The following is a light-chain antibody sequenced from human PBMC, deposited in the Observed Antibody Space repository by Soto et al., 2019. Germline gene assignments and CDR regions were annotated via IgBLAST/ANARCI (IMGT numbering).Light chain of an antibody. CDR2: KAS. CDR1: QTISSW. CDR3: PHYNSYSEA. Sequence: DIQMTQSPSTLSGSVGDRVTITCRASQTISSWLAWYQQKPGKAPKLLIYKASTLKSGVPSRFSGSGSGTEFTLTISSLQTDDFATYYCPHYNSYSEAFGQGTKVDLK. V-gene: IGKV1-5*03. J-gene: IGKJ1*01.